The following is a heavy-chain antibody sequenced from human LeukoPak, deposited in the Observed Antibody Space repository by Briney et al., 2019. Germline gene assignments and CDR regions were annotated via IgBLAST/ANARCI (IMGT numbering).Heavy chain of an antibody. J-gene: IGHJ5*02. V-gene: IGHV1-58*02. CDR1: GFTFTSSA. Sequence: SVKVSCKAPGFTFTSSAMQWVRQARGQRLEWIGWIVVGSGNTNYAQKFQERVTITRDMSTSTAYMELSSLRSEDTAVYYCAATFDNYYDSSGPPSLVDPWGQGTLVTVSS. D-gene: IGHD3-22*01. CDR3: AATFDNYYDSSGPPSLVDP. CDR2: IVVGSGNT.